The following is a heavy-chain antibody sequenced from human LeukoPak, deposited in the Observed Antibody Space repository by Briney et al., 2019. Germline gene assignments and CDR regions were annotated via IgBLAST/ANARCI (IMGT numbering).Heavy chain of an antibody. V-gene: IGHV3-53*01. Sequence: GGSLRLSCAASGFTFSSYAMTWVRQAPGKGLGWVSVIYAGGSTYYADSVKGRFTISRDNSKNTLYLLMNNLRAEDTAVYYCARAQRGDYMDVWGKGTTVTISS. CDR2: IYAGGST. J-gene: IGHJ6*03. D-gene: IGHD6-25*01. CDR1: GFTFSSYA. CDR3: ARAQRGDYMDV.